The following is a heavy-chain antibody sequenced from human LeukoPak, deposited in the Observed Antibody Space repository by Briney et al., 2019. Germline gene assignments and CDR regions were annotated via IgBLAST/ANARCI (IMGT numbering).Heavy chain of an antibody. CDR2: IYSGGST. D-gene: IGHD6-19*01. Sequence: PGGSLRLSCAASGFTVSSNYMSWVRQAPGEGLEWVSVIYSGGSTYYADSVKGRFTISRDNSKNTLYLQMNSLRAEDTAVYYCARTSSGWFGPFDYWGQGTLVTVSS. CDR3: ARTSSGWFGPFDY. J-gene: IGHJ4*02. CDR1: GFTVSSNY. V-gene: IGHV3-53*01.